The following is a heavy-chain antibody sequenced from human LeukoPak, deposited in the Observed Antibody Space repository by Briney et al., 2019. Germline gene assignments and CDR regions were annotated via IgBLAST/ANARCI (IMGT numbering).Heavy chain of an antibody. D-gene: IGHD4-17*01. Sequence: SETLSLTCIVSGGSISSYYWSWIRQPPGKGLEWIGYIYYSGSTNYNPSLKSRVTISVDTSKNQFSLKLSSVTAADTAVYYCARVLVDYGDYVGFVSPYGMDVWGQGTTVTVSS. CDR3: ARVLVDYGDYVGFVSPYGMDV. CDR1: GGSISSYY. V-gene: IGHV4-59*01. CDR2: IYYSGST. J-gene: IGHJ6*02.